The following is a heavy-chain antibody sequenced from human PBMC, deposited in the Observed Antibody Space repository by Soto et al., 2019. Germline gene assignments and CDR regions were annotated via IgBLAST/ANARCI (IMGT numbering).Heavy chain of an antibody. CDR2: IIPIFATA. CDR3: ARQFDSDSSGYFYAY. D-gene: IGHD3-22*01. V-gene: IGHV1-69*01. CDR1: GGTFSTNT. J-gene: IGHJ4*02. Sequence: QVQLVQSGAEVKKPGSSVKVSCKASGGTFSTNTFSWLRQAPGQGLEWMGGIIPIFATANYAQKFQGRLSITADESTSTIYMALSSLRSEDTAVYYCARQFDSDSSGYFYAYWGQGTLVTVSS.